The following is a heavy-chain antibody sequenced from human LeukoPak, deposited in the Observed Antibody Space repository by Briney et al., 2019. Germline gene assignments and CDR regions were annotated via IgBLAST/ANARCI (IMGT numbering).Heavy chain of an antibody. V-gene: IGHV3-23*01. D-gene: IGHD3-3*01. J-gene: IGHJ3*02. Sequence: GGSLRLSCAASGITFSSYAMSWVRQAPGKGLEWVSAISGSGGSTYYADSVKGRFTISRDNSKNTLYLQMNSLRAEDTAVYYCAKVRLDYDFWSGNDAFDIWGQGTMVTVSS. CDR3: AKVRLDYDFWSGNDAFDI. CDR1: GITFSSYA. CDR2: ISGSGGST.